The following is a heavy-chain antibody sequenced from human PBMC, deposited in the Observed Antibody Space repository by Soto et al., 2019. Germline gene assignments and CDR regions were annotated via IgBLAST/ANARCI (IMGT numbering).Heavy chain of an antibody. CDR3: ARDRRRPYGMDV. CDR1: GGSISSGGYY. V-gene: IGHV4-31*03. J-gene: IGHJ6*02. Sequence: PSETLSLTCTVSGGSISSGGYYWSWIRQHPGKGLEWIGYIYYSGSTYYNPSLKSRVTISVDTSKNQFSLKLSSVTAADTAVYYCARDRRRPYGMDVWGQGTTVTVSS. CDR2: IYYSGST.